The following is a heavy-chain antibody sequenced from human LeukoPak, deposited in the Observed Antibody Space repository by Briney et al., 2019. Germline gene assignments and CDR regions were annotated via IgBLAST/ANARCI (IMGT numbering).Heavy chain of an antibody. CDR3: ARYRFDLTGAYYFDP. J-gene: IGHJ5*02. CDR2: ISDSGNT. D-gene: IGHD7-27*01. V-gene: IGHV4-59*01. CDR1: GASTKNSF. Sequence: PSETLSLTCSVSGASTKNSFWSWIRQPPGKGMEWIGYISDSGNTNYNPSLKSRVTFSIDTSKGQFYLNLRSVTAADTALYFCARYRFDLTGAYYFDPWGRGTQVTVSS.